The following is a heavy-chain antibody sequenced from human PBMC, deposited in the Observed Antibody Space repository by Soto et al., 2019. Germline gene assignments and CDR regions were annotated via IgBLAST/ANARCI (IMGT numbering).Heavy chain of an antibody. V-gene: IGHV3-30-3*01. CDR2: ISYDGSNK. CDR1: GFTFSSYA. Sequence: QVQLVESGGGVVQPGRSLRLSCAASGFTFSSYAMHWVRQAPGKGLEWVAVISYDGSNKYYADSVKGRFTISRDNSKNTLYLQMXXLRAEDTAVYYCARASQHVPSSSWPDYWGQGTLVTVSS. D-gene: IGHD6-13*01. J-gene: IGHJ4*02. CDR3: ARASQHVPSSSWPDY.